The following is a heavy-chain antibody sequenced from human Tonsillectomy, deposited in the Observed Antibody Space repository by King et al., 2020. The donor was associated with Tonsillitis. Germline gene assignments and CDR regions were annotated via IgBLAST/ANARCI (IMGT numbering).Heavy chain of an antibody. Sequence: VQLQQWGTGLLKPSETLSLTCAVYGGSFSGYYWNWIRQPPGKGLEWIGEINHSGSTNYNPSLKSRVTISVDTSKNQFSLKLSSVTAADTAVYYCARGWSPAGDRRYYYYMCVWDKGTTVTVSS. D-gene: IGHD3-10*01. V-gene: IGHV4-34*01. CDR1: GGSFSGYY. CDR2: INHSGST. J-gene: IGHJ6*03. CDR3: ARGWSPAGDRRYYYYMCV.